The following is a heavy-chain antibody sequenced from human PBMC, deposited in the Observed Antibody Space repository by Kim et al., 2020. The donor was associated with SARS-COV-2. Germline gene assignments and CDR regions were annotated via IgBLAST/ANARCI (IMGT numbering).Heavy chain of an antibody. J-gene: IGHJ4*02. CDR3: ARVWGSGRKDGGDY. CDR1: GFTFSSYS. D-gene: IGHD3-16*01. Sequence: GGSLRLSCAASGFTFSSYSMNWVRQAPGKGLEWVSSISSSSSYIYYADSVKGRFTISRDNAKNSLYLQMNSLRAEDTAVYYCARVWGSGRKDGGDYWGQGTLVTVSS. V-gene: IGHV3-21*01. CDR2: ISSSSSYI.